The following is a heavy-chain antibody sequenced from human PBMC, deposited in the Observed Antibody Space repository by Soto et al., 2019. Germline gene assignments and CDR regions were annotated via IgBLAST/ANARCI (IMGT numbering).Heavy chain of an antibody. Sequence: ASVKVSCKPSGYSFSDYFIQWVRQAPGQGLEWVAWINPKTAATNYAKKFQGRVSLTWDTSSTTAYMELTRLRPDDTAVYYCARIKWGLNYYNGMDVWGQGTTVTVSS. D-gene: IGHD1-26*01. CDR3: ARIKWGLNYYNGMDV. V-gene: IGHV1-2*02. CDR1: GYSFSDYF. J-gene: IGHJ6*02. CDR2: INPKTAAT.